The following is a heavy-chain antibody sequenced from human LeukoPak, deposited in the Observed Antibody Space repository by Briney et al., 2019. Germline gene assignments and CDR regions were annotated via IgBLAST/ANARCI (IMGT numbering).Heavy chain of an antibody. V-gene: IGHV3-48*03. J-gene: IGHJ4*02. D-gene: IGHD6-19*01. CDR1: GFSFSTYE. CDR2: ISSSGSSI. CDR3: ARGGWFFEH. Sequence: GGSLRLSCADSGFSFSTYEMNWVRQAPGKGLEWVLYISSSGSSIYYADSVKGRFTISRDNAKNSLFLQMNSLRAEDTAVYYCARGGWFFEHWGQGTLVTVSS.